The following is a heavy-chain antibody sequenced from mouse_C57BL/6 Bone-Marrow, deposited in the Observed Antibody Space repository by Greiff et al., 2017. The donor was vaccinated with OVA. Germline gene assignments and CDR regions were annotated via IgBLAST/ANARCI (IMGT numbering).Heavy chain of an antibody. CDR2: INPGSGGT. Sequence: VQLQQSGAELVRPGTSVKVSCKASGYAFTNYLIEWVKQRPGQGLEWIGVINPGSGGTNYNEKFKGKATLTADKSSSTAYMQLSSLTSEDSAVYFCASYYYGSSYFDYWGQGTTLTVSS. V-gene: IGHV1-54*01. CDR1: GYAFTNYL. D-gene: IGHD1-1*01. CDR3: ASYYYGSSYFDY. J-gene: IGHJ2*01.